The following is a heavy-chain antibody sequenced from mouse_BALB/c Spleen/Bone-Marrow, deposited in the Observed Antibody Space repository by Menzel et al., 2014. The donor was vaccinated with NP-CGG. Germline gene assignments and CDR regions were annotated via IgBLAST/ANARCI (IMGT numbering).Heavy chain of an antibody. CDR3: ATYDGYCFDY. CDR2: ISYSGST. J-gene: IGHJ2*01. Sequence: VQLQQSGPSLVKPSQTLSPTCSVTGDSITRGYLNWIRKFPGNKLEYMGYISYSGSTYYNPSLKSRISITRDTSKNQYYLQLNSVTTEDTATYYCATYDGYCFDYWGQGTTLTVSS. V-gene: IGHV3-8*02. D-gene: IGHD2-3*01. CDR1: GDSITRGY.